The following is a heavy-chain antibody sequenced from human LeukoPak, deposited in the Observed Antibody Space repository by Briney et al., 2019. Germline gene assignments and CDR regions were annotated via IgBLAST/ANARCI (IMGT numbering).Heavy chain of an antibody. CDR1: GYTFTSYY. CDR3: ARGGGYRFDY. D-gene: IGHD3-10*01. J-gene: IGHJ4*02. V-gene: IGHV1-46*01. CDR2: INPSGGST. Sequence: ASVKVPCKASGYTFTSYYIHWVRQAPGQGLEWMGIINPSGGSTGYAQKFQGRVTMTRDTSMSTVYMELSSLRSEDTAVYYCARGGGYRFDYWGQGTLVTVSS.